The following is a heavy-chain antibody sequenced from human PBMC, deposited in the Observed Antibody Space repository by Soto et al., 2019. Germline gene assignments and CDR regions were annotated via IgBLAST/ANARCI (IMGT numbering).Heavy chain of an antibody. J-gene: IGHJ4*02. CDR1: GYTFTSYY. D-gene: IGHD3-10*01. CDR3: AGYYYGSGSYHLPPNY. Sequence: GASVKVSCKASGYTFTSYYVHWVRQAPGQGLEWMGVINPSGGITTYAQKFQGRVTMTWGTSTSTVYMELSSLRSEDTAVYYCAGYYYGSGSYHLPPNYWGQGTLVTVSS. CDR2: INPSGGIT. V-gene: IGHV1-46*01.